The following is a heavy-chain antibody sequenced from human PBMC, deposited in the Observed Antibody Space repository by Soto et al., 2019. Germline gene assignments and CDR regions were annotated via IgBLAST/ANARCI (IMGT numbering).Heavy chain of an antibody. CDR3: AKSGNPGSASPSCYGMDV. V-gene: IGHV1-69*02. CDR1: GGSFDTYI. Sequence: QVQLVQSGAEVKKPGSSVKVSCKASGGSFDTYIVTWVRQAPGQGLEWMGRIIPVLGVEYYAQKFQGRVALTADRSTSTAYMELSSLRPGDTAVYYCAKSGNPGSASPSCYGMDVWGLGTTVTVS. D-gene: IGHD7-27*01. J-gene: IGHJ6*02. CDR2: IIPVLGVE.